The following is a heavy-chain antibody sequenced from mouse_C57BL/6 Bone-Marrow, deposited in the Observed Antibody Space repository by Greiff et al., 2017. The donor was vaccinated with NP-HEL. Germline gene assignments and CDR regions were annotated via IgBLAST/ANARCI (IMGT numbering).Heavy chain of an antibody. CDR1: GYAFSSYW. CDR2: IYPGDGDT. J-gene: IGHJ3*01. V-gene: IGHV1-80*01. CDR3: ARGGDYDWFAY. Sequence: VQLQESGAELVKPGASVKISCKASGYAFSSYWMNWVKQRPGKGLEWIGQIYPGDGDTNYNGKFKGKATLTADKSSSTAYMQLSSLTSEDSAVYFCARGGDYDWFAYWGQGTLVTVSA. D-gene: IGHD2-4*01.